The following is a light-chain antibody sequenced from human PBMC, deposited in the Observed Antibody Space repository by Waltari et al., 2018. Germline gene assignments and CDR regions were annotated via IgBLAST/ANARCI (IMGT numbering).Light chain of an antibody. CDR2: EDN. CDR1: ALPQKY. J-gene: IGLJ1*01. CDR3: YSTDSSGLGV. V-gene: IGLV3-10*01. Sequence: SDELTQPPSVSVSPGQTARITCSGDALPQKYAHWYQQKSGQAPVVVLYEDNKRPSEIPERVSGSSSGTMATLTISGAQVEDEADYYCYSTDSSGLGVFGTGTKVTVL.